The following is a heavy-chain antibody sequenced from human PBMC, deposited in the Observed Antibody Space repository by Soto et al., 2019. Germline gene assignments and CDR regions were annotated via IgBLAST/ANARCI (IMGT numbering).Heavy chain of an antibody. CDR3: AQTLGSAVAGPGRFDL. CDR2: ITPMFGTA. CDR1: GGTFNRYA. J-gene: IGHJ2*01. D-gene: IGHD6-19*01. Sequence: QVQLVQSGAEVKKPGSSVKVSCKASGGTFNRYAISWLRQAPGQGPEWMGGITPMFGTANYAQKFQGRVTITADESTTTVHMELRRLTSEDTAVYYCAQTLGSAVAGPGRFDLWGRGTLVIVSS. V-gene: IGHV1-69*12.